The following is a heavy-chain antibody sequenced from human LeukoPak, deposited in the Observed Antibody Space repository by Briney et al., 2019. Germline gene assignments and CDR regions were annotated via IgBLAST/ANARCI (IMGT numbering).Heavy chain of an antibody. D-gene: IGHD1-26*01. CDR1: GASISRDY. CDR3: AKGGTYGGGADY. Sequence: PSETLSLTRTVSGASISRDYWTWIRQPPGKGLEWIGYIYNGGSTTYSPSLNSRVTISLDTSNNQVSLRLSSVTAADTAVYYCAKGGTYGGGADYWGQGTLVTVSS. J-gene: IGHJ4*02. V-gene: IGHV4-59*01. CDR2: IYNGGST.